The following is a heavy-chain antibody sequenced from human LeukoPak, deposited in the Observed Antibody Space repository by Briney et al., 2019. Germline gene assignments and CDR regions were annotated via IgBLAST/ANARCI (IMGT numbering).Heavy chain of an antibody. V-gene: IGHV4-39*07. D-gene: IGHD6-19*01. CDR2: IYYSGST. CDR1: GGSISSRSYH. Sequence: SETLSLTCTVSGGSISSRSYHWGWIRQPPGKGLEWIGSIYYSGSTYYNPSLKSRVTISVDTSKNQFSLKLSSVTAADTAVYYCARDSDIAVAGHFDYWGQGTLVTVSS. J-gene: IGHJ4*02. CDR3: ARDSDIAVAGHFDY.